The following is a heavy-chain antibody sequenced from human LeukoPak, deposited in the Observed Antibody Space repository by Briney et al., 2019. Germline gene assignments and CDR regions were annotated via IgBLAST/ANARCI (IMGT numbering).Heavy chain of an antibody. V-gene: IGHV5-51*01. CDR1: GYSFTDYW. CDR3: ARLSPYQLLRGNYFVS. CDR2: IYPGDYDT. J-gene: IGHJ4*02. D-gene: IGHD3-3*01. Sequence: GESLKISCKGSGYSFTDYWIGWVLQAPGKGLEWMGIIYPGDYDTRYSPSFQGQVTISADRSISTAFLQWSSLKASDTAMYFCARLSPYQLLRGNYFVSWGQGTLVTVSS.